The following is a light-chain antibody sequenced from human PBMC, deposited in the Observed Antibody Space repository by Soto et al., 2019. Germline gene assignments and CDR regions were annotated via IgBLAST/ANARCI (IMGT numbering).Light chain of an antibody. CDR1: QSISRH. CDR3: QQTYSTPQP. V-gene: IGKV1-39*01. J-gene: IGKJ5*01. Sequence: DIQVTQSPSSLSASVGGRVTITCRASQSISRHLNWYQQKPGKAPKLLINIASSLQSGVPSRFSGSGSGTDFTLTISNVQPEDFATYYCQQTYSTPQPFGQGTRLEIK. CDR2: IAS.